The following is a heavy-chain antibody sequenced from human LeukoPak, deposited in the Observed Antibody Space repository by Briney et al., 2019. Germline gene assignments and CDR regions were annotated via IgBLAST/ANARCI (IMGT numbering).Heavy chain of an antibody. V-gene: IGHV3-30*03. J-gene: IGHJ4*02. CDR1: GFTFSSYG. CDR3: ATWLNSRGVDY. D-gene: IGHD3-22*01. CDR2: ISYDGSNK. Sequence: GGSLRLSCAASGFTFSSYGMHWVRQAPGKGLEWVAVISYDGSNKYYADSVKGRFTISRDNPKNTLYLQMNSLRAEDTAVYYCATWLNSRGVDYWGQGTLVTVSS.